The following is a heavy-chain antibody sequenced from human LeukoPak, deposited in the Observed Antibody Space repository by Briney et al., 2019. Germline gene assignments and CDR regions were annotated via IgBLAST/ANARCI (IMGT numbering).Heavy chain of an antibody. D-gene: IGHD3-9*01. CDR2: IYYSGST. Sequence: PSETLSLTCTVSGGSISSYYWSWIRQPPGKGLEWIGYIYYSGSTYYNPSLKSRVTISVDTSKNQFSLKLSSVTAADTAVYYCARVTYDILTGSSPYFDYWGQGTLVTVSS. CDR1: GGSISSYY. V-gene: IGHV4-59*12. J-gene: IGHJ4*02. CDR3: ARVTYDILTGSSPYFDY.